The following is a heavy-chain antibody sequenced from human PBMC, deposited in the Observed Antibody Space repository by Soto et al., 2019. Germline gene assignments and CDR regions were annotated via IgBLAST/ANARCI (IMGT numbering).Heavy chain of an antibody. J-gene: IGHJ4*02. CDR2: IIPIFGIK. CDR3: AKEAGDH. Sequence: QMQLVQSAAEVKERGSSVKISCKPSGGTFNTYALTWVRQAPGQGLEWIGGIIPIFGIKNVAQRFQGRVTINADESLTTAYMEMTSLRSDDTAVYYCAKEAGDHWGQGTLVTVSS. CDR1: GGTFNTYA. D-gene: IGHD3-10*01. V-gene: IGHV1-69*01.